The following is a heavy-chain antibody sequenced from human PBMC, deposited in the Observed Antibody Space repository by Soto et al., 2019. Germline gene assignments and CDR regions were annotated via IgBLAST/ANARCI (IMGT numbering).Heavy chain of an antibody. CDR2: IGTAGDT. D-gene: IGHD3-22*01. CDR1: GFTFSSYD. CDR3: TRAIGKYYYNALDV. V-gene: IGHV3-13*01. Sequence: PGGSLRLSCAASGFTFSSYDMHWVRQATGKGLEWVSAIGTAGDTYYPGSVKGRFTISRENAKNSLYLQMNSLRAGDTAVYYCTRAIGKYYYNALDVWGKGTTVTVSS. J-gene: IGHJ6*04.